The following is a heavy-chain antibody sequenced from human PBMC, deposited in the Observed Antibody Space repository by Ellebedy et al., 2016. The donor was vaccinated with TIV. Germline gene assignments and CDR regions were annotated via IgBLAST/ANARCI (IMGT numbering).Heavy chain of an antibody. Sequence: AASVQVSCKASGGTFSNYAISWLRQTPRQGREWMGIINPRDGSIIYVQKCQDKVIMTRDTSTSTVYMELSSLKSEDTAVYCCARGSGTYGGVTRGIFDYWGQGSLVTVSS. CDR3: ARGSGTYGGVTRGIFDY. J-gene: IGHJ4*02. CDR1: GGTFSNYA. D-gene: IGHD4-23*01. V-gene: IGHV1-46*01. CDR2: INPRDGSI.